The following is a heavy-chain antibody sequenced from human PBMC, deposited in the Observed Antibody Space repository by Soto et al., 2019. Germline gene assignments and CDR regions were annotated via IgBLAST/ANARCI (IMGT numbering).Heavy chain of an antibody. CDR1: GFTFSSYA. D-gene: IGHD3-10*02. Sequence: LRLSCAASGFTFSSYAMHWVRQAPGKGLEWVAVISYDGSNKYYADSVKGRFTISRDNSKNTLYLQMNSLRAEDTAVYYCARDVPSAHYSYYGMDVWGQGTTVTVS. J-gene: IGHJ6*02. V-gene: IGHV3-30-3*01. CDR3: ARDVPSAHYSYYGMDV. CDR2: ISYDGSNK.